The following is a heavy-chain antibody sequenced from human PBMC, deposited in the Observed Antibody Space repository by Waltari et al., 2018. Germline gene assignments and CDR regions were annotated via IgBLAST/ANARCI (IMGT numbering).Heavy chain of an antibody. Sequence: EVQLVESGGGLVQPGGSLRLSCAASGFIVSSNYMSRVRQAPGKGLEWVSVIYSGGSTSYAQEFQGRVTMTRDTSTSTVYMELSSLRSDDTAVYYCARDSSGWSVDYWGQGTLVTVSS. J-gene: IGHJ4*02. CDR2: IYSGGST. CDR1: GFIVSSNY. V-gene: IGHV3-66*01. D-gene: IGHD6-19*01. CDR3: ARDSSGWSVDY.